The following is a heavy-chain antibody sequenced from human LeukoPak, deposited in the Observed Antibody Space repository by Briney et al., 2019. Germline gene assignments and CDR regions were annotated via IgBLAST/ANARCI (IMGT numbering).Heavy chain of an antibody. J-gene: IGHJ4*02. CDR1: GFTFDDYA. D-gene: IGHD3-10*01. V-gene: IGHV3-9*01. Sequence: PGGSLRLSCAASGFTFDDYAMHWVRQAPGKGLEWVSGISWNSGSIGYADSVKGRFTISRDNAKNSLYLQMNSLRAEDTALYYCAKDRAYGSGSYGFDYWGQGTLVTVSS. CDR3: AKDRAYGSGSYGFDY. CDR2: ISWNSGSI.